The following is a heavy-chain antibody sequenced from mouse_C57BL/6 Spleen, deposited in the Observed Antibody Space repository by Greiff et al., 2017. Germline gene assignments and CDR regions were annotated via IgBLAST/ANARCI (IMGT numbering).Heavy chain of an antibody. J-gene: IGHJ3*01. D-gene: IGHD3-2*02. CDR2: INPNCGTT. V-gene: IGHV1-39*01. Sequence: VQLKESGPELVKPGASVKISCKASGYSFTDYNMNWVKQSNGKSLEWIGVINPNCGTTSYNQKFKGKATLTVDQSSSTAYMQLNSLTSEDSAFYYCGREDSSGSFAYWGQGTLVTVSA. CDR1: GYSFTDYN. CDR3: GREDSSGSFAY.